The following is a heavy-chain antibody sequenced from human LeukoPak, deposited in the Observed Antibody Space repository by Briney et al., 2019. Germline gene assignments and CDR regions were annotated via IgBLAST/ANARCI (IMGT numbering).Heavy chain of an antibody. CDR3: ARSPHYYGSGSYYND. CDR1: GFTFNSYW. Sequence: GGSLRLSCAASGFTFNSYWMSWVRQAPGKGLEWVANIKQDGSEKYYVDSVKGRFTISRDNAKNSPYLQMNSLRAEDTAVYYCARSPHYYGSGSYYNDWGQGTLVTVSS. V-gene: IGHV3-7*01. D-gene: IGHD3-10*01. J-gene: IGHJ4*02. CDR2: IKQDGSEK.